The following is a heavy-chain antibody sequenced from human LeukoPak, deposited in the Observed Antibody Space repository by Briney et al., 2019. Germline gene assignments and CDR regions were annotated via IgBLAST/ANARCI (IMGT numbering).Heavy chain of an antibody. D-gene: IGHD2-15*01. J-gene: IGHJ5*02. CDR1: GYTFTSYD. Sequence: ASVKVSCKASGYTFTSYDINWVRQATGQGLKWMGWMNPNSGNTGYAQKFQGRVTMTRNTSISTAYMELSSLRSEDTAVYYCARGRIGCCSGGSCYNNWFDPWGQGTLVTVSS. CDR2: MNPNSGNT. CDR3: ARGRIGCCSGGSCYNNWFDP. V-gene: IGHV1-8*01.